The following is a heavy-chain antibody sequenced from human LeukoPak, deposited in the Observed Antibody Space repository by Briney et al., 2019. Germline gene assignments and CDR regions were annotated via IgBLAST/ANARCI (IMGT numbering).Heavy chain of an antibody. CDR3: ARGYDILTGYYYQVGTTGFDY. D-gene: IGHD3-9*01. J-gene: IGHJ4*02. Sequence: GASVKVSCKASGYTFTGYYMHWVRQAPGQGLEWMGWINPNSGGTNYAQKFQGRVTMTRDTSISTAYMELSRLRSDDTAVYYCARGYDILTGYYYQVGTTGFDYWGQGTLVTVSS. CDR2: INPNSGGT. V-gene: IGHV1-2*02. CDR1: GYTFTGYY.